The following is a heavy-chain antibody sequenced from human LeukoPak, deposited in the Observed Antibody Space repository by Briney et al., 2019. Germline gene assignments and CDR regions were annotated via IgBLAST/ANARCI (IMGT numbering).Heavy chain of an antibody. CDR1: GGPISGGVT. D-gene: IGHD6-19*01. CDR2: VHYDGRT. CDR3: ARVVTAAGLDL. Sequence: SETLSLTCTVSGGPISGGVTWGWVRQPPGKGLEWIGNVHYDGRTAPNPSLKSRVTMSLDTSTNQFSLRLNSVTATDTALYYCARVVTAAGLDLWGRGILVTISS. V-gene: IGHV4-39*07. J-gene: IGHJ5*02.